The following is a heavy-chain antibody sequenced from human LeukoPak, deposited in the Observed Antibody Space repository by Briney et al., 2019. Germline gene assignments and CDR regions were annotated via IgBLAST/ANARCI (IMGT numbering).Heavy chain of an antibody. CDR2: IKQDGSEK. Sequence: GGSLRLSCAASGFTFSNAWMSWVRQAPGKGLEWVANIKQDGSEKYYVDSVKGRFTISRDNAKNSLYLQMNSLRAEDTAVYYCARERGTRYYFDYWGQGTLVTVSS. D-gene: IGHD3-16*01. J-gene: IGHJ4*02. V-gene: IGHV3-7*01. CDR1: GFTFSNAW. CDR3: ARERGTRYYFDY.